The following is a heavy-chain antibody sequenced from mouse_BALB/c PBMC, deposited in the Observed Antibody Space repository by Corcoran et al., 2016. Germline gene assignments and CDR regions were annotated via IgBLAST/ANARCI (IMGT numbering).Heavy chain of an antibody. CDR2: INTYTGEP. J-gene: IGHJ4*01. Sequence: QIQLVQSGPELKKPGETVKISCKASGYTFTNYGMNWVKQAPGKGLKWMGWINTYTGEPTYADDFKGRFAFSLETSASTAYLQINNLKNEDMATYFCARGTTRGAMDYWGQGTSVTVSS. V-gene: IGHV9-1*02. D-gene: IGHD3-3*01. CDR1: GYTFTNYG. CDR3: ARGTTRGAMDY.